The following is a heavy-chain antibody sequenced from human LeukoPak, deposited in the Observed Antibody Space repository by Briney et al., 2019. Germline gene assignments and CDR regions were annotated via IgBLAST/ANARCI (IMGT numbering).Heavy chain of an antibody. Sequence: GGSLRLSCAASGFTFSNYWMTWVRQAPGKGLEWVAHINQDGSKEYYMDSVKARFTISRDNAKNSLSLQMNSLRAEDAAVYYCVRDGGVSGYDLLDYWGQGTLVTVSS. V-gene: IGHV3-7*01. CDR3: VRDGGVSGYDLLDY. CDR2: INQDGSKE. CDR1: GFTFSNYW. J-gene: IGHJ4*02. D-gene: IGHD5-12*01.